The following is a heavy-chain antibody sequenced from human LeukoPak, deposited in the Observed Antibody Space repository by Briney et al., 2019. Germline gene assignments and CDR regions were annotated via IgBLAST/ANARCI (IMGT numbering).Heavy chain of an antibody. CDR2: IYPGDSDT. CDR1: GYSFISYW. J-gene: IGHJ3*02. Sequence: GESLKISCKGSGYSFISYWIGWVRQMPGKGLEWMGIIYPGDSDTRYSPSFQGQVTISADKSISTAYLQWSSLKASDTAMYYCASPSGYSYGSHAFDIWGQGTMVTVSS. V-gene: IGHV5-51*01. CDR3: ASPSGYSYGSHAFDI. D-gene: IGHD5-18*01.